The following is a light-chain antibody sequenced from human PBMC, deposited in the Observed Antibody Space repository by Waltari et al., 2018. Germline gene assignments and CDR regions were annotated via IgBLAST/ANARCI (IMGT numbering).Light chain of an antibody. CDR3: QSPSSSGSYHWL. CDR2: KDT. J-gene: IGLJ3*02. V-gene: IGLV3-25*03. Sequence: SYELTQPPSVAVSPGQTVRITCSGGTLSKEYAYWYQQKPGQAPILLIYKDTKRPSGTPERFSGSTSGTTVTLTITGVQAEDEAAYYCQSPSSSGSYHWLFGGGTKLTVL. CDR1: TLSKEY.